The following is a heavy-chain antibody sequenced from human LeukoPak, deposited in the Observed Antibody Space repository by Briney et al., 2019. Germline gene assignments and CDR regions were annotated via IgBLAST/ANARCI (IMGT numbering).Heavy chain of an antibody. J-gene: IGHJ4*02. D-gene: IGHD3-10*01. Sequence: GASVKVSCKASGYTFTSYGISWVRQAPGQGLEWMGWISAYNGNTNYAQKFQGRVTMTRNTSISTAYMELSSLRSEDTAVYYCARVLPGDHWGQGTLVTVSS. CDR1: GYTFTSYG. V-gene: IGHV1-18*01. CDR2: ISAYNGNT. CDR3: ARVLPGDH.